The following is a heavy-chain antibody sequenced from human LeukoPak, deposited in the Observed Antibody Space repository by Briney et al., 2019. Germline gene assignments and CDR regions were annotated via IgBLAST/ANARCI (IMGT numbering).Heavy chain of an antibody. CDR2: IISTSERK. CDR1: GFRFSHYG. Sequence: GGSLRLSCEGFGFRFSHYGMNWVRQAPGKGLEWVSGIISTSERKYYADSVKGRFTTSRDNSKNTLYLQMNSLRAEDTAVYYCAKDESYDHWGQGTLVTVSS. V-gene: IGHV3-23*01. CDR3: AKDESYDH. J-gene: IGHJ4*02.